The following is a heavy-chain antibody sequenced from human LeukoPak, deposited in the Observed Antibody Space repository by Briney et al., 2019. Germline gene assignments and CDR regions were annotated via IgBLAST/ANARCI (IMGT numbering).Heavy chain of an antibody. V-gene: IGHV3-23*01. D-gene: IGHD4/OR15-4a*01. CDR1: GFAFSSYG. Sequence: GGSLRLSCAASGFAFSSYGMTWVRQAPGKGLEWVSDISGGGIRKDYADSVKGRFTISRDNSRHTLYLQMNSLRAEDTAVYYCAKGAKGFDYWGQGALVTVSS. J-gene: IGHJ4*02. CDR2: ISGGGIRK. CDR3: AKGAKGFDY.